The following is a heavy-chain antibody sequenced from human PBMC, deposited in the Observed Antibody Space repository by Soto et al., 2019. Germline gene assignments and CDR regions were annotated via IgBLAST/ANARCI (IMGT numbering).Heavy chain of an antibody. Sequence: GGSLRLSCAASGFTFSSYSMNWVRQAPGKGLEWVSSISSSSSYIYYADSVKGRFTISRDNAKNSLYLQMNSLRAEDTAVYYCATHWGFGESPNWFDPWGQGTLVTVSS. V-gene: IGHV3-21*01. D-gene: IGHD3-10*01. CDR2: ISSSSSYI. J-gene: IGHJ5*02. CDR3: ATHWGFGESPNWFDP. CDR1: GFTFSSYS.